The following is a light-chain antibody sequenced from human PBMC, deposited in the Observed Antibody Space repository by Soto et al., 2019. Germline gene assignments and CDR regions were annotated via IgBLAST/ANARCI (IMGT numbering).Light chain of an antibody. CDR1: QTISSW. CDR3: QQLYIFPLT. V-gene: IGKV1-9*01. Sequence: DIQLTTSPATLSVSKHDRVTITCLASQTISSWLAWYQQKPGKAPNLLMYAASTLQSGVPSRFSGGESGTEYTLTICSLQPEDSATYYCQQLYIFPLTFGQGTRLAI. CDR2: AAS. J-gene: IGKJ5*01.